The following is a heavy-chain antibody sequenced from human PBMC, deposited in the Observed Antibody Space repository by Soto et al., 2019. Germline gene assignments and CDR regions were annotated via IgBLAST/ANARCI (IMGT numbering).Heavy chain of an antibody. J-gene: IGHJ4*02. D-gene: IGHD1-26*01. Sequence: PGGSLRLSCAASGFTFSSYSMNWVRQAPGKGLEWVSSISSSSSYIYYADSVKGRFTISRDNAKNSLYLQMNSLRAEDTAVYYCARGVGATFYFDYWGQGTLVTVSS. CDR1: GFTFSSYS. V-gene: IGHV3-21*01. CDR2: ISSSSSYI. CDR3: ARGVGATFYFDY.